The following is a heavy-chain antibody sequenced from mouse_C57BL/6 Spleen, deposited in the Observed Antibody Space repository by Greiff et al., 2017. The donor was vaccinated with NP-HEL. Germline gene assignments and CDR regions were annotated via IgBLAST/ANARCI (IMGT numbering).Heavy chain of an antibody. J-gene: IGHJ4*01. CDR1: GFTFTDYY. V-gene: IGHV7-3*01. D-gene: IGHD2-4*01. Sequence: EVKLVESGGGLVQPGGSLSLSCAASGFTFTDYYMSWVRQPPGKALEWLGFIRNKANGYTTEYSASVKGRFTISRDNSQSILYLQMNALRAEDSATYYCARSIYYDYHYAMDYWGQGTSVTVSS. CDR3: ARSIYYDYHYAMDY. CDR2: IRNKANGYTT.